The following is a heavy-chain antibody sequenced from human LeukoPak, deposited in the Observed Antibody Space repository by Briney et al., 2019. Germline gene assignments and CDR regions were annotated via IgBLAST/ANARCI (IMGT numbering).Heavy chain of an antibody. CDR3: ARVGRLGIVVVPAAPRPNYYGMDV. J-gene: IGHJ6*02. D-gene: IGHD2-2*01. CDR2: ISGSGGST. V-gene: IGHV3-23*01. CDR1: GFTFSNYA. Sequence: GGSLRLSCAASGFTFSNYAMSWVRQAPGKGLEWVSTISGSGGSTYYADSVKGRFTISRDNSKDTLYLQMNSLRAEDTAVYYCARVGRLGIVVVPAAPRPNYYGMDVWGQGTTVTVSS.